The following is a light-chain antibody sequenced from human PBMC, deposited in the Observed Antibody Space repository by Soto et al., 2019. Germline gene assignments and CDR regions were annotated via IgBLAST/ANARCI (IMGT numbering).Light chain of an antibody. V-gene: IGLV1-51*02. J-gene: IGLJ2*01. Sequence: QSVLTQSPSVSAAPGQKVTISCSGGSSNIGKNYVSWYQHLPGTAPKLLIYEDHKRPSGIPDRFSGSKSATSATLGITGLQTGDEADYYCGTWDCSLNAGVFGGGTKLTVL. CDR2: EDH. CDR1: SSNIGKNY. CDR3: GTWDCSLNAGV.